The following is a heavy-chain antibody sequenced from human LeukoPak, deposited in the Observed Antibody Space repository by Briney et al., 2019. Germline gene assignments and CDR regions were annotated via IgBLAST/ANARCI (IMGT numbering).Heavy chain of an antibody. Sequence: ASVKVSCKASGYSFTNYGISWVRQAPGQGLEWMGWISGYNGNTNYAQKFQGRVTMATDTSTSTAYMELRSLTSDDTAVYYCARATSFYDSNGHFDYWGQGTLVTVSS. CDR3: ARATSFYDSNGHFDY. V-gene: IGHV1-18*01. D-gene: IGHD3-22*01. CDR1: GYSFTNYG. CDR2: ISGYNGNT. J-gene: IGHJ4*02.